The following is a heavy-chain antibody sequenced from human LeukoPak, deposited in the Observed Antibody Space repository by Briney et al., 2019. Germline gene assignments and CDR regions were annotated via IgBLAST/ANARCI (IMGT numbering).Heavy chain of an antibody. CDR3: AKDGRDGIAAAGSGYSFDY. V-gene: IGHV3-9*01. Sequence: PGGSLRLSYAASGFTFDDYAMHWVRQAPGKGLEWVSGISWNSGSIGYADSVKGRFTISRDNAKNSLYLQMNSLRAEDTALYYCAKDGRDGIAAAGSGYSFDYWGQGTLVTVSS. CDR2: ISWNSGSI. CDR1: GFTFDDYA. D-gene: IGHD6-13*01. J-gene: IGHJ4*02.